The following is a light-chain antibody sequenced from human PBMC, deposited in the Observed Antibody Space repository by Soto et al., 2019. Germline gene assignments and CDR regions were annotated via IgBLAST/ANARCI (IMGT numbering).Light chain of an antibody. CDR3: QQYGTSPWT. Sequence: EIVLTQSPGTLSLSPGERATLSCRASQNVANNYLAWFRQKPGQTPRLLIYAASSRAAGIPDRFSGSGSGTDFTLTISRLEPEDFAVFYCQQYGTSPWTFGQGTKV. J-gene: IGKJ1*01. CDR1: QNVANNY. CDR2: AAS. V-gene: IGKV3-20*01.